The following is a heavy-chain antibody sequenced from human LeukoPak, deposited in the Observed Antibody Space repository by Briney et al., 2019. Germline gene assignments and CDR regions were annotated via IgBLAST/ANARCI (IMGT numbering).Heavy chain of an antibody. J-gene: IGHJ4*02. CDR3: ARDYSVASTSSDY. Sequence: GSVKVSCKASGYTFTGHYMHWVRQALGQGLEWMGWINPKSGGTKYVEKFQGRITMTRDTSISTAYMELSGLRSDDTAVYYCARDYSVASTSSDYWGLGTLVTVSS. D-gene: IGHD6-19*01. V-gene: IGHV1-2*02. CDR1: GYTFTGHY. CDR2: INPKSGGT.